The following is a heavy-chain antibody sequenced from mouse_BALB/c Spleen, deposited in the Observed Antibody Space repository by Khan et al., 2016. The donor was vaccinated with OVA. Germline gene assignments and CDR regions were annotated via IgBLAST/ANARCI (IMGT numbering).Heavy chain of an antibody. CDR3: ARDYWDEFTY. CDR1: GFNIKDTY. J-gene: IGHJ3*01. D-gene: IGHD4-1*01. Sequence: VQLKQSGAELVKPGASVKLSCTASGFNIKDTYMHWVKQRPEQGLEWIGRIDPANGNTKSDPKFQGKATITEDTSSNTAYLQLSSLTSEDTAVYYCARDYWDEFTYWGQGTLVTVSA. V-gene: IGHV14-3*02. CDR2: IDPANGNT.